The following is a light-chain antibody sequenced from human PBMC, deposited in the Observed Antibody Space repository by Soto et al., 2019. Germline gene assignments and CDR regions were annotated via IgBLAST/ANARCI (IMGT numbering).Light chain of an antibody. J-gene: IGLJ2*01. V-gene: IGLV2-14*01. CDR3: CSYANTNNWL. CDR1: SSDVGGYNY. Sequence: QSALTQPASVSGSPGQSITISCTGTSSDVGGYNYVSWYQQHPGKAPKLMIYEVSNRPSGVSDRFSGSKSGNTASLTISGLRAEDEADYYCCSYANTNNWLFGGGTKLTVL. CDR2: EVS.